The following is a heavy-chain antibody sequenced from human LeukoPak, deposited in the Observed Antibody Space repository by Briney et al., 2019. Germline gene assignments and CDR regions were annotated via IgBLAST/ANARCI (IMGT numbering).Heavy chain of an antibody. Sequence: SETLSLTCAVYGGSFSGYYWSWIRQPPGKGLEWIGEINHSGSTNYNPSLKSRVTISVDTSKNQFSLKLSSVTAADTAVYYCASEQTYYDYVWGSYHYYMDVWGKGTTVTVSS. J-gene: IGHJ6*03. CDR2: INHSGST. V-gene: IGHV4-34*01. CDR1: GGSFSGYY. D-gene: IGHD3-16*02. CDR3: ASEQTYYDYVWGSYHYYMDV.